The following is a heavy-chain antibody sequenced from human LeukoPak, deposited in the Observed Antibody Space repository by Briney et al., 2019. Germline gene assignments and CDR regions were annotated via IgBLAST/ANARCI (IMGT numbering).Heavy chain of an antibody. CDR2: IGSSSSYI. V-gene: IGHV3-21*01. D-gene: IGHD2-8*02. CDR1: GFTFSSYS. J-gene: IGHJ4*02. Sequence: GGSLRLSCAASGFTFSSYSMNWVRQAPGKGLEWVSSIGSSSSYIYYADSVKGRFTISRDNAKNSLYLQMNSLRAEDTAVYYCARDGHCSGGACNFDYWGQGTLVTVSS. CDR3: ARDGHCSGGACNFDY.